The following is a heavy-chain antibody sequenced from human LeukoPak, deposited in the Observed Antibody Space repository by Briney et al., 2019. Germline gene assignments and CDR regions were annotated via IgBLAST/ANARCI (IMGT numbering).Heavy chain of an antibody. D-gene: IGHD6-13*01. CDR3: ARDVVAAPGTWDY. CDR1: GGSVSNYY. CDR2: IYYTET. V-gene: IGHV4-59*02. Sequence: SETLSLTCTVSGGSVSNYYWSWIRQSPGKGLEWIGYIYYTETSYNPSLKSRVTISADTSKNQFSLKLYSVTAADTAVYYCARDVVAAPGTWDYWGQGTLVTVSS. J-gene: IGHJ4*02.